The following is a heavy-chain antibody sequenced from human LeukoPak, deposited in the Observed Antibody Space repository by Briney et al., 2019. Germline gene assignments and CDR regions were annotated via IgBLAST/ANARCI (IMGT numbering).Heavy chain of an antibody. J-gene: IGHJ4*02. V-gene: IGHV3-30*18. Sequence: GRSLRLSCAASGFTFSSYGMHWVRQAPGKGLEWVAVISYDGSNKYYADSVKGRSTISRDNSKNTLYLQMNSLRAEDTAVYYCAKDRLDEISSGCFDYWGQGTLVTVSS. CDR1: GFTFSSYG. CDR3: AKDRLDEISSGCFDY. D-gene: IGHD3-22*01. CDR2: ISYDGSNK.